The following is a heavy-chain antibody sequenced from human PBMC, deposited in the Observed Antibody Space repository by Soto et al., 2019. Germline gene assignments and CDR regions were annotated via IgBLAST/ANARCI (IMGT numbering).Heavy chain of an antibody. J-gene: IGHJ4*02. CDR1: GFILSNYA. D-gene: IGHD3-9*01. CDR2: LSKDGANE. V-gene: IGHV3-23*01. CDR3: AKDPSTGSADY. Sequence: VGSLRLSCTASGFILSNYAMNWVRQAPGKGLEWVSTLSKDGANEHYADSVKGRFTISRDGSKNTLYLQMNSLRAEDTAMYYCAKDPSTGSADYCGQRTQVTVSS.